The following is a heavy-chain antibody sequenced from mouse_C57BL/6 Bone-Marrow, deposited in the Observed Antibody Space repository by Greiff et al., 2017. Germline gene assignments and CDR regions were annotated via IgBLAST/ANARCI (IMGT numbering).Heavy chain of an antibody. J-gene: IGHJ4*01. CDR1: GYTFTSYG. CDR2: IYPRSGNT. D-gene: IGHD1-1*01. V-gene: IGHV1-81*01. CDR3: ALYELY. Sequence: VQLQQSGAELARPGASVKLSCKASGYTFTSYGIRWVKQRPGQGLEWIGEIYPRSGNTYYNQKFKGKATLTADKSSSTAYMELRSLTSEDSAVXFCALYELYWGQGTSVTVAS.